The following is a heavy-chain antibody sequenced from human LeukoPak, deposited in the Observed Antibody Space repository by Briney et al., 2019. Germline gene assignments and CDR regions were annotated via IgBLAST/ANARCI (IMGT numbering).Heavy chain of an antibody. CDR1: GDSISSYF. CDR2: MYTSGNT. CDR3: ARDSGYDLS. J-gene: IGHJ4*02. Sequence: SETLSLTCTVSGDSISSYFWSWIRQPAGKGLELIGRMYTSGNTIYNPSLKSRVSMSVDTPKNQLSLKVRSVTAADTAVYYCARDSGYDLSWGQGTLVTVSS. D-gene: IGHD5-12*01. V-gene: IGHV4-4*07.